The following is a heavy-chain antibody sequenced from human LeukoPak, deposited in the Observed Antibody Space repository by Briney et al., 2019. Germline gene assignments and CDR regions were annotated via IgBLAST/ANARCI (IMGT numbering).Heavy chain of an antibody. V-gene: IGHV1-2*02. CDR2: INPNSGGT. CDR1: GYTFTGYY. Sequence: ASVKVSCKASGYTFTGYYMHWVRQAPGQGLEWMGWINPNSGGTNYAQKFQGRVTMTRDTSISTAYMELSRLRSDDTAVYYCARETRGYGYYYYGMDVWGQGTTVTVSS. J-gene: IGHJ6*01. CDR3: ARETRGYGYYYYGMDV. D-gene: IGHD5-12*01.